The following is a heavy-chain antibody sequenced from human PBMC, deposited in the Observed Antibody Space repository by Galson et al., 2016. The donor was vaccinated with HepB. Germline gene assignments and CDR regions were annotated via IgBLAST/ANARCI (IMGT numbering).Heavy chain of an antibody. CDR1: GFIFNNYG. V-gene: IGHV3-23*01. J-gene: IGHJ6*04. CDR3: VQGSTAPAV. Sequence: LRLSCAASGFIFNNYGMTWVRQAPGKGLEVVSSISRSGDSTDYADSVKGRFIISRDNTKNTLSLQMNSLRAEDTAVYYCVQGSTAPAVWGKGTTVTVSS. D-gene: IGHD2-2*01. CDR2: ISRSGDST.